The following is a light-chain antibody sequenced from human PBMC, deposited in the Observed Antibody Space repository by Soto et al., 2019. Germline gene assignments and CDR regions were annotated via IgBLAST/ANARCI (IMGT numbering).Light chain of an antibody. CDR3: QHDYNLLP. Sequence: SVLALSLATLSLSPGERATLSCRASQSLDSSLAWFQQKPGQAPRLLISGASTRAAGISDRFRGSGSGTDFTLTISSLQPEDFAVYYCQHDYNLLPFGGGGKVDIK. CDR2: GAS. CDR1: QSLDSS. V-gene: IGKV3D-7*01. J-gene: IGKJ4*01.